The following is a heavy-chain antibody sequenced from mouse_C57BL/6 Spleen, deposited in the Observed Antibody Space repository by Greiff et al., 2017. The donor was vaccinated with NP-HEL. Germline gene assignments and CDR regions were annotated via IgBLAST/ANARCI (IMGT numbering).Heavy chain of an antibody. CDR1: GYAFTNYL. J-gene: IGHJ4*01. CDR2: SNPGSGGT. V-gene: IGHV1-54*01. Sequence: QVQLQQSGAELVRPGTSVKVSCQASGYAFTNYLIEWVKQRPGQGLEWIGVSNPGSGGTNYNEKFKGKATLTADKSSSTAYMQLSSLTSEDSAVYFCARSRMDYWGQGTSVTVSS. CDR3: ARSRMDY.